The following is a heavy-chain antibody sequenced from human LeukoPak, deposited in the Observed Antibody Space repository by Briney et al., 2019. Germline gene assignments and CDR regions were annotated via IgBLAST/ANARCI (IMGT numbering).Heavy chain of an antibody. CDR2: IYYRGGT. Sequence: SETLSLTCSVSGGSMSSFSYYWDWIRQPPGKGLEWIGSIYYRGGTYYNPSLKSRVTISVDTSKNHFSLKLSSVTAADTAVYYCASHGWNGRNYFDYWGQGTHVTVSS. D-gene: IGHD1-1*01. J-gene: IGHJ4*02. CDR3: ASHGWNGRNYFDY. V-gene: IGHV4-39*02. CDR1: GGSMSSFSYY.